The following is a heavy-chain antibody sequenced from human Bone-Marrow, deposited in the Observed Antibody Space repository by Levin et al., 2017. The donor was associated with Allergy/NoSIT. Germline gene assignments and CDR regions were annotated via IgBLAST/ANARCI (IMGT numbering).Heavy chain of an antibody. D-gene: IGHD3-10*01. V-gene: IGHV3-74*01. CDR3: VTDGVLVVAHAFDF. CDR2: ITSDGSET. CDR1: GFTFRRYW. J-gene: IGHJ3*01. Sequence: PSETLSLTCAASGFTFRRYWMHWVRQAPGKGLEWVSRITSDGSETDYADSVRGRFTISRDNAKNTLYLQMNSLRAEDTAVYYCVTDGVLVVAHAFDFWGQGTMVTVSS.